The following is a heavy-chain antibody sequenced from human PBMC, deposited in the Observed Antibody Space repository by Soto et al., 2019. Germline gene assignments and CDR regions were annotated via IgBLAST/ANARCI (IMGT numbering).Heavy chain of an antibody. CDR2: ISYGGSNK. D-gene: IGHD2-2*01. CDR3: AKDNCISTSCYRLYNWFDP. Sequence: QVQLVESGGGVVQPGRSLRLSCAASGFTFSSYGMHWVRQAPGKGLEWVAVISYGGSNKYYADSVKGRFTISRDNSKNTLYLQMNNLRAEDAAVYYWAKDNCISTSCYRLYNWFDPWGQGTLVTVSS. CDR1: GFTFSSYG. J-gene: IGHJ5*02. V-gene: IGHV3-30*18.